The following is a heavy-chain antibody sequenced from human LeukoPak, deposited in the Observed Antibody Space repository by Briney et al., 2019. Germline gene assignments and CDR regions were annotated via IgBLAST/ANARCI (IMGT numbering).Heavy chain of an antibody. CDR2: ISYDGSNK. V-gene: IGHV3-30*04. CDR3: ARDRGYSYGRYFDY. Sequence: GGSLRLSCAASGFTFSSYAMHWVRQAPGKGLEWVAVISYDGSNKYYADSVKGRFTVSRDNSKNTLYLQMNSLRAEDTAVYYCARDRGYSYGRYFDYWGQGTLVTVSS. J-gene: IGHJ4*02. CDR1: GFTFSSYA. D-gene: IGHD5-18*01.